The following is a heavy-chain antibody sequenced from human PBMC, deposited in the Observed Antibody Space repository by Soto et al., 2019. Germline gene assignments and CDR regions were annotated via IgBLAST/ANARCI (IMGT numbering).Heavy chain of an antibody. CDR1: GFTFSNYA. CDR3: AKDRLGEGYSSSWYEWFDP. Sequence: EVQLLESGGGLAQPGGSLRLSCAASGFTFSNYAMSWVRQAPGKGLEWVSVISGSGGSTSYADSVKGRFTISRDNSKNTLYLQMNSLRAEDTAVYYCAKDRLGEGYSSSWYEWFDPWGQGTLVTVSS. CDR2: ISGSGGST. V-gene: IGHV3-23*01. D-gene: IGHD6-13*01. J-gene: IGHJ5*02.